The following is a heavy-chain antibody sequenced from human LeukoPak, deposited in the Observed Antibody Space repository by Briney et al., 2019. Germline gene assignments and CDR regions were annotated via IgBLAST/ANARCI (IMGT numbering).Heavy chain of an antibody. D-gene: IGHD6-6*01. CDR1: GFTFDDYT. CDR3: AKQSSSYLGGYWFDY. V-gene: IGHV3-43*01. J-gene: IGHJ4*02. CDR2: ISWDGGST. Sequence: GGSLRLSCAASGFTFDDYTMHWVRQAPGKGLEWVSLISWDGGSTYYADSVKGRFTISRDNSKNSLCLQMNSLRTEDTALYYCAKQSSSYLGGYWFDYWGQGTLVTVSS.